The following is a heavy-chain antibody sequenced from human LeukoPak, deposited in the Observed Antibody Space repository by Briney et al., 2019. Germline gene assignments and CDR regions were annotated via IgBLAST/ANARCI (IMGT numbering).Heavy chain of an antibody. CDR1: GFIFSTYW. CDR2: IKQDGSDE. Sequence: GGSLGLSCEVSGFIFSTYWMTWVRQAPGKGLEWVATIKQDGSDEYYVDSVKGRFTISRDNAKNSLYLQMDGLRAEDTAVYHCARKLYYYGTSPAGWFGPWGQGTLVTVSS. D-gene: IGHD3-22*01. CDR3: ARKLYYYGTSPAGWFGP. J-gene: IGHJ5*02. V-gene: IGHV3-7*01.